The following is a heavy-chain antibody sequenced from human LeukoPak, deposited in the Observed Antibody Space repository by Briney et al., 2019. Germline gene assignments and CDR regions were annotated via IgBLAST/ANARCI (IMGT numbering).Heavy chain of an antibody. Sequence: GGSLRLSCAASGFTFSSYGMHWVRQAPGKGLEWVAVISYDGSNKYYADSVKGRFTISRDNAKNSLYLQMNSLRDEDTAVYYCAREGIVATTPSGYWGQGTLVTVSS. CDR2: ISYDGSNK. CDR3: AREGIVATTPSGY. V-gene: IGHV3-30*03. CDR1: GFTFSSYG. J-gene: IGHJ4*02. D-gene: IGHD5-12*01.